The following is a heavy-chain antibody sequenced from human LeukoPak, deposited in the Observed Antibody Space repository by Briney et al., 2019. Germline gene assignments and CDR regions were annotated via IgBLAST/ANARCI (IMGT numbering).Heavy chain of an antibody. V-gene: IGHV3-48*01. CDR2: ISSLSGTI. Sequence: GGSLRLSCVASGFTFSSYSMNWVRQAPGEGLEWVSYISSLSGTIYYADSVKGRFTISRDNAKNSLYLQMDSLRAEDTAVYYCARQTGSGLFILPGGQGTLVTVSS. CDR3: ARQTGSGLFILP. CDR1: GFTFSSYS. J-gene: IGHJ4*02. D-gene: IGHD3/OR15-3a*01.